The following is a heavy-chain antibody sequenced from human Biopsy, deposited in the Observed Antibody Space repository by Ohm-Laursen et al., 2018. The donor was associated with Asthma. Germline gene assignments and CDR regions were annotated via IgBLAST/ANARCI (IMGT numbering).Heavy chain of an antibody. CDR3: ARTHERWTSIQDDALDI. V-gene: IGHV3-30-3*02. CDR2: ISYDGSSI. J-gene: IGHJ3*02. D-gene: IGHD4-23*01. Sequence: SLRLSCSASGFTFSRHALHWVRQAPGKGLEWVAVISYDGSSIYYADSVKGRFTISRDNSKNTLSLQMNSLRAEDTAIYYCARTHERWTSIQDDALDIWGQGTMVIVSS. CDR1: GFTFSRHA.